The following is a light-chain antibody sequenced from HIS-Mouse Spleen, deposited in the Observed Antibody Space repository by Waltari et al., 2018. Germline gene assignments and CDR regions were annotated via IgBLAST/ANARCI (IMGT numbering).Light chain of an antibody. J-gene: IGLJ2*01. Sequence: SYELTQPPSVSVSPGQPASITCSGDNLGDKYACWYQQKPGQSPVLVIYQDSKRPSGIPERFSGSNSGNTATLTISGTQAMDEADYYCQAWDSSTGVFGGGTKLTVL. CDR3: QAWDSSTGV. CDR1: NLGDKY. CDR2: QDS. V-gene: IGLV3-1*01.